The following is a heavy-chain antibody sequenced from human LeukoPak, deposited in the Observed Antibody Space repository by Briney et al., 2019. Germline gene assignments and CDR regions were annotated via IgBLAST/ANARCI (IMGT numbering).Heavy chain of an antibody. CDR2: INPNSGGT. D-gene: IGHD2-15*01. J-gene: IGHJ4*02. CDR1: GYTFTGYY. Sequence: ASVKVSCKASGYTFTGYYMHWVRQAPGQGLEGMGWINPNSGGTNYAQKFQGRVTMTRDTSISTAYMELSRLRSDDTAVYYCARVVVVVAAMGFDYWGQGTLVTVSS. CDR3: ARVVVVVAAMGFDY. V-gene: IGHV1-2*02.